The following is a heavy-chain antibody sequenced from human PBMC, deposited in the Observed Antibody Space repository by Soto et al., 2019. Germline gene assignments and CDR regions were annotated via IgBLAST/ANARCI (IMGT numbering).Heavy chain of an antibody. CDR2: VAHDGHT. D-gene: IGHD4-17*01. Sequence: SETLSLTCDVSSGSITTSVLWTWVRQFPGKGLEWIGEVAHDGHTNYNQSLSGRVTMSVDLSNSQFSLKVASVTAADTAVYFCVGGRDYDYWGQGTLVTVSS. V-gene: IGHV4-4*02. CDR3: VGGRDYDY. CDR1: SGSITTSVL. J-gene: IGHJ4*02.